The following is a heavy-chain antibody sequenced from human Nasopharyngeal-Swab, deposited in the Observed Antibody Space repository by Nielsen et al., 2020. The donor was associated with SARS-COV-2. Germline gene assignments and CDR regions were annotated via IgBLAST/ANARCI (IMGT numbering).Heavy chain of an antibody. D-gene: IGHD3/OR15-3a*01. V-gene: IGHV3-21*01. CDR1: GFFFRSYT. J-gene: IGHJ4*02. Sequence: GESLKISCAASGFFFRSYTMNWVRQAPGKGLEWVSTISFNGIHIYYADSVKGRFTISRDNARNSVFLQMNSLRAEDTAVYYCAKDGVLGMWGYLDFGGQGTMVTVSS. CDR3: AKDGVLGMWGYLDF. CDR2: ISFNGIHI.